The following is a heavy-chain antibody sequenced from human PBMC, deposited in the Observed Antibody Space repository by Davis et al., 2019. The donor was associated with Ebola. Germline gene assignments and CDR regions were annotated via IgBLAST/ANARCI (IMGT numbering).Heavy chain of an antibody. J-gene: IGHJ5*02. D-gene: IGHD6-19*01. CDR1: GFIFSTYV. CDR3: AKGSSGWYNCWFDP. V-gene: IGHV3-23*01. CDR2: ISGSGNT. Sequence: GGSLRLSCSASGFIFSTYVMSWVRQAPGKGLEWVSAISGSGNTFYADSVKGRFTISRDNSKNTLYLQMNSLRAEDTALYYCAKGSSGWYNCWFDPWGQGTLVTVSS.